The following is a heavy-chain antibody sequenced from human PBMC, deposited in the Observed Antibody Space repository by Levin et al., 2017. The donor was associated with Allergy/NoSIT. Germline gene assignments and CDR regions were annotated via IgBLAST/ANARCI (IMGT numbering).Heavy chain of an antibody. D-gene: IGHD2-15*01. V-gene: IGHV3-74*01. CDR1: GFTFSSYW. Sequence: GESLKISCAASGFTFSSYWMHWVRQAPGKGLVWVSRINSDGSSTNYADSVRGRFTISRDNAKNTVYLQMNSLRAEDTAVYYCARDLLYCSGGSCDASWGQGTLVTVSS. J-gene: IGHJ4*02. CDR2: INSDGSST. CDR3: ARDLLYCSGGSCDAS.